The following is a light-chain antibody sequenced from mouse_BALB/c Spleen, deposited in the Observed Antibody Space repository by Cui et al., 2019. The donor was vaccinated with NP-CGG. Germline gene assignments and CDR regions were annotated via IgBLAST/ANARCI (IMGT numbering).Light chain of an antibody. CDR2: GTN. Sequence: QAVVTQESALTTSPGETVTLTCRSSTGAVATSNYANWVQEKPDHLFTGLIGGTNNRAPGVPARFSGSLIGDKAALTIRGAQTGDEAIYFCALWYSNHWVFGGGTKLTVL. J-gene: IGLJ1*01. CDR3: ALWYSNHWV. CDR1: TGAVATSNY. V-gene: IGLV1*01.